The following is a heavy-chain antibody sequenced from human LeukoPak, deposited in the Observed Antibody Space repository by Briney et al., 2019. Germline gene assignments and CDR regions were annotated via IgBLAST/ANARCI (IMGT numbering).Heavy chain of an antibody. CDR1: GFTFSSYA. V-gene: IGHV3-30*04. CDR3: ARDRRGSPRP. J-gene: IGHJ3*01. CDR2: ISYDGSNK. D-gene: IGHD3-10*01. Sequence: GGSLRLSCAASGFTFSSYAMHWVRQAPGKGLEWVAVISYDGSNKYYADSVKGRFTISRDNSKNTLYLQMNSLRAEDTAVYYCARDRRGSPRPWGQGTMVTVSS.